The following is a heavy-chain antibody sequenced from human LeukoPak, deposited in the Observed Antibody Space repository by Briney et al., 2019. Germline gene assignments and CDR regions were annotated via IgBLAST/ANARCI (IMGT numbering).Heavy chain of an antibody. V-gene: IGHV3-53*01. Sequence: PGGSLILSCVASGFTVSSNYMSWVRQAPGKGLEWVSAIFSGGSTFYADSVTGRFTISRDNSKNTVYLEMNSLRAEDTAVYYCARDLKTSGWYGDFDYWGQGTLVTVSS. D-gene: IGHD6-19*01. CDR2: IFSGGST. CDR3: ARDLKTSGWYGDFDY. CDR1: GFTVSSNY. J-gene: IGHJ4*02.